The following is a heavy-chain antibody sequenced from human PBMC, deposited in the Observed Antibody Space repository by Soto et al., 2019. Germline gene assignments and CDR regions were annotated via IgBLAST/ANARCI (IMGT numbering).Heavy chain of an antibody. Sequence: QVQLVQSGAEVKKPGSSVKVSCKASGDTFSSYTFSWVRQAPGQGLDWMGRIIPGLDVSNYAQKFQGRVTITADKSTTTAYMELSSLRSEDTAVYYCARSTAELVRGGYYYYAMDGWGQGTTVTVSS. CDR1: GDTFSSYT. J-gene: IGHJ6*02. CDR2: IIPGLDVS. CDR3: ARSTAELVRGGYYYYAMDG. D-gene: IGHD6-13*01. V-gene: IGHV1-69*02.